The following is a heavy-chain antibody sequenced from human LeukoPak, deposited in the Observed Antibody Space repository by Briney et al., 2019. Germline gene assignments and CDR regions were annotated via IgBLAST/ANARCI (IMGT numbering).Heavy chain of an antibody. D-gene: IGHD1-26*01. CDR1: GFTFSSYA. Sequence: PGGSLRLSCAASGFTFSSYAMSWVRQAPGQGLEWFSAISGSGGSTYYADSAKGRFTISRDNSKNTLYLQMNSLRAEDTAVYYCAKVRVGATTYYFDYWGQGTLVTVSS. J-gene: IGHJ4*02. CDR3: AKVRVGATTYYFDY. V-gene: IGHV3-23*01. CDR2: ISGSGGST.